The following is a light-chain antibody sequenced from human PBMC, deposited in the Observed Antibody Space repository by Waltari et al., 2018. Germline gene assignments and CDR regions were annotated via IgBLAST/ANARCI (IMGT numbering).Light chain of an antibody. CDR1: QSVRSK. V-gene: IGKV3-15*01. CDR3: HQYNDWPWT. J-gene: IGKJ1*01. CDR2: AAS. Sequence: IVMTQSPVTLPVSPGERATLSCRASQSVRSKLVWYQQKPGQAPRLLIYAASSRDTGIPARFSGSGSGTEFTLTISSLQSEDAAVYYCHQYNDWPWTVGQGTRVEIK.